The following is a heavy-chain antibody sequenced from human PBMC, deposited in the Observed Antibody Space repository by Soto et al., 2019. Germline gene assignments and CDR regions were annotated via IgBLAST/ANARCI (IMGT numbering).Heavy chain of an antibody. Sequence: QVQLQQWGAGLLKPSETLSLTCAVYGGSFSGYYWSWIRQPPGKGLEWIGEINHSGSTNYNPSLKSRVTISVDTSKNQFSLKLSSVTAADTAVYYCARYIRSGGANWFDPWGQGTLVTVSS. CDR1: GGSFSGYY. CDR3: ARYIRSGGANWFDP. J-gene: IGHJ5*02. CDR2: INHSGST. D-gene: IGHD3-3*01. V-gene: IGHV4-34*01.